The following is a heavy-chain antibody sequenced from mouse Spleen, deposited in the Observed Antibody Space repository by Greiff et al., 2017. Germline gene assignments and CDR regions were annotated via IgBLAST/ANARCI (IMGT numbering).Heavy chain of an antibody. CDR1: GFTFSSYA. V-gene: IGHV5-9-3*01. Sequence: EVQLVESGGGLVKLGGSLKLSCAASGFTFSSYAMSWVRQTPEKRLEWVATISSGGGNTYYPDSVKGRFTISRDNAKNTLYLQMSSLKSEDTAMYYCARQGDYAMDYWGQGTSVTVSS. CDR2: ISSGGGNT. J-gene: IGHJ4*01. CDR3: ARQGDYAMDY.